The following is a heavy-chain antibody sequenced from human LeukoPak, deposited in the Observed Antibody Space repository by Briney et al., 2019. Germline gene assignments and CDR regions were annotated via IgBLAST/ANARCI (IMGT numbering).Heavy chain of an antibody. V-gene: IGHV3-7*01. CDR1: GFTFSSSW. Sequence: GGSLRLSCAASGFTFSSSWMSWVRQAPGKGLEWVANINQGGNDKQYVDSMKGRFTIARDNAKNSLFLQMDGLRVEDTAVYYCVTTTRGYSRDSWGQGTLVTVSS. CDR2: INQGGNDK. CDR3: VTTTRGYSRDS. D-gene: IGHD3-22*01. J-gene: IGHJ4*02.